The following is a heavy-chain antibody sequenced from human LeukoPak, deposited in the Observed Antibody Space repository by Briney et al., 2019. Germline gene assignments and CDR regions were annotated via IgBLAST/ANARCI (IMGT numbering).Heavy chain of an antibody. Sequence: AASVKVSCKASGYTFTSYGISWVRQAPGQGLEWMGWISAYNGNTNYAQKLQGRVTMTTDTSTSTAYMELRSLRSDDTAVYYCARSNNDGDYLGVGFDYWGQGTLVTVSS. CDR1: GYTFTSYG. CDR2: ISAYNGNT. CDR3: ARSNNDGDYLGVGFDY. J-gene: IGHJ4*02. V-gene: IGHV1-18*01. D-gene: IGHD4-17*01.